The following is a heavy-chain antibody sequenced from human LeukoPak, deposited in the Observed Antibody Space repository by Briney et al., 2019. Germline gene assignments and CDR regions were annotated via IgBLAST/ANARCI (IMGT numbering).Heavy chain of an antibody. V-gene: IGHV3-23*01. CDR2: ISGSGGNT. CDR3: AKDDTSGWYDY. D-gene: IGHD6-19*01. Sequence: GGSLRLSCAASGFTFSRYDMSWVRQAPGKGLEWVSAISGSGGNTYYADSVKGRFTISRDNSKNTVHLQMNSLRAEDTAVYHCAKDDTSGWYDYWGQGTLVTVSS. J-gene: IGHJ4*02. CDR1: GFTFSRYD.